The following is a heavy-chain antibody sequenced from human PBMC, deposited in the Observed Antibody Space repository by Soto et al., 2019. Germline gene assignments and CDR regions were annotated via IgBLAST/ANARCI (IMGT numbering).Heavy chain of an antibody. CDR1: GFTFSTYG. CDR2: ISSDGSNQ. J-gene: IGHJ4*02. CDR3: XXIXYXXXXXFXY. V-gene: IGHV3-30*03. Sequence: QVQLVESGGGVVQPGRSLRLSCAASGFTFSTYGMHWVRQAPGKGXEWVTVISSDGSNQYYADSVKGRFTISRDNSKXXXXXXXXXXXXXXXXXXXXXXIXYXXXXXFXYWGQGTLVTVSS.